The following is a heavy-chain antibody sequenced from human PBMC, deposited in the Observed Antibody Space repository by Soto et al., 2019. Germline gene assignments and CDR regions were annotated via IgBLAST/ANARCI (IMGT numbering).Heavy chain of an antibody. CDR1: GGTFSSYT. CDR3: ARDRENSRVDVFDI. J-gene: IGHJ3*02. Sequence: QVQLVQSGAEVKKPGSSVKVSCKASGGTFSSYTINWVRQATGQGLEWMGRIIPIFGIANYAQKFQGRVTITADKSTSTDYMERSRLRSEDTAVYYCARDRENSRVDVFDIWCQGTMVTVSS. V-gene: IGHV1-69*08. CDR2: IIPIFGIA. D-gene: IGHD6-13*01.